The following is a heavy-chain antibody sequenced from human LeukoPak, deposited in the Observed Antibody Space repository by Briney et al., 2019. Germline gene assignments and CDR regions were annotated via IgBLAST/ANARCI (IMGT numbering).Heavy chain of an antibody. J-gene: IGHJ4*02. CDR2: IKQDGSEK. V-gene: IGHV3-7*03. D-gene: IGHD3/OR15-3a*01. CDR3: ATSYDMGWLIGY. Sequence: PGGSLRLSCAASGFTFGDTWMNWVRQVPGQGLEWVANIKQDGSEKFYVASVKGRFTISRDNGKSSLCLQMNSLRAEDTALYYCATSYDMGWLIGYWGQGTLVTVSS. CDR1: GFTFGDTW.